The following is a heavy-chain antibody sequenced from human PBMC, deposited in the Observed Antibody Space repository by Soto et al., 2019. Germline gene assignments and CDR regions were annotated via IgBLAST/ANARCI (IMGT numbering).Heavy chain of an antibody. CDR1: GFSVSSYC. V-gene: IGHV3-7*01. J-gene: IGHJ3*02. D-gene: IGHD7-27*01. CDR2: IKQDGSEK. CDR3: ARGTYWGDDI. Sequence: PXVSLRRSFAASGFSVSSYCMSWVRQAPGKGLEWVANIKQDGSEKYYVDSVKGRFTISRDNAKNSLYLQMNSLRAEDTAVYYCARGTYWGDDIWGQGTMVTVSS.